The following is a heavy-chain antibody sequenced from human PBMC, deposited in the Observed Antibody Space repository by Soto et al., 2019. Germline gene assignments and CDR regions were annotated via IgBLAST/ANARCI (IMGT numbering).Heavy chain of an antibody. V-gene: IGHV3-21*01. Sequence: VQLVESGGGLVKPGGSLRLSCAASGFTFSSYSMNWVRQAPGKGLEWVSSISSSSTYIYYADSLKGRVTISRDNAKNSLYLQMNTLRAEDTAVYYCAAAPPVCSGGSCYAFDIWGQGTMVTVSS. CDR3: AAAPPVCSGGSCYAFDI. J-gene: IGHJ3*02. CDR2: ISSSSTYI. D-gene: IGHD2-15*01. CDR1: GFTFSSYS.